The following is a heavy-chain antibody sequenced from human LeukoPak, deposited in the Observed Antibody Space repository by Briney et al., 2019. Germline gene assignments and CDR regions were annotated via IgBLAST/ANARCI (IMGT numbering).Heavy chain of an antibody. CDR1: GFTFSSYT. V-gene: IGHV3-21*04. J-gene: IGHJ3*02. CDR3: AGRHGYNAFDI. Sequence: GGSLRLSCAASGFTFSSYTMNWVRQAPGKGLEWVSSISSSGSSIYYADSVKGRFTISRDNGKNSLYLQMNSLRAEDTAVYYCAGRHGYNAFDIWGQGTMVSVSS. D-gene: IGHD5-24*01. CDR2: ISSSGSSI.